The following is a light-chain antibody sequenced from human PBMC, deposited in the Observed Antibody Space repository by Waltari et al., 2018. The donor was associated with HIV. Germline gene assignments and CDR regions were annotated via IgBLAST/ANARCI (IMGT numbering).Light chain of an antibody. CDR3: QQYYSTPRT. Sequence: IVMTQSQDSLAVSLGERAPITCKYSQSVLYSSNNKNYLAWYQQKPGQPPKLLIYWASTRESGVPDRFSGSGSGTDFTLTISSLQAEDVAVYYCQQYYSTPRTFGQGTKVEIK. J-gene: IGKJ1*01. CDR1: QSVLYSSNNKNY. V-gene: IGKV4-1*01. CDR2: WAS.